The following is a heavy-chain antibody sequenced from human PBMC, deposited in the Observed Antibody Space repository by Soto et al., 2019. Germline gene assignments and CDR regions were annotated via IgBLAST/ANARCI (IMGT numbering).Heavy chain of an antibody. CDR1: SASISSYY. V-gene: IGHV4-59*01. D-gene: IGHD1-1*01. CDR3: ARDTTPSL. Sequence: SETLSLTCTVSSASISSYYWSWIRQPPGKGLEWIGYVYYSGSTNYNPSLKSRVTISVDTSKNQFSLKLSSVTAADTAMYYCARDTTPSLWGQGTLVTVSS. J-gene: IGHJ4*02. CDR2: VYYSGST.